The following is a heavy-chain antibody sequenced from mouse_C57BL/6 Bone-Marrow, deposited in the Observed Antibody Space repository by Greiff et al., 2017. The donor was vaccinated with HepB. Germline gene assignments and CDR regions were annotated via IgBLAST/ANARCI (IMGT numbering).Heavy chain of an antibody. J-gene: IGHJ2*01. CDR3: ARWGFYGSSPFDY. CDR2: INPYNGGT. CDR1: GYTFTDYY. Sequence: EVQLQQSGPVLVKPGASVKMSCKASGYTFTDYYMNWVKQSHGKSLEWIGVINPYNGGTSYNQKFKGKATLTVDKSSSTAYMELNSLTSEDSAVYYCARWGFYGSSPFDYWGQGTTLTVSS. D-gene: IGHD1-1*01. V-gene: IGHV1-19*01.